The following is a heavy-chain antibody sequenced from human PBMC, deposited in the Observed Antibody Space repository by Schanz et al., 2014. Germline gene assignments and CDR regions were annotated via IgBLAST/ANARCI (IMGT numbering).Heavy chain of an antibody. Sequence: EVQLVESGGGLVKPGGSLRLSCAASGFTFSTYAMCWVRQAPGKGLEWVSAISGSGGSTYYADSVKGRFTISRDNSKNTLYLRMNSLRAEDTAVYYCAKDPSHGDYDYYFDDWGQGTLVTVSS. CDR2: ISGSGGST. CDR3: AKDPSHGDYDYYFDD. D-gene: IGHD3-22*01. CDR1: GFTFSTYA. J-gene: IGHJ4*02. V-gene: IGHV3-23*04.